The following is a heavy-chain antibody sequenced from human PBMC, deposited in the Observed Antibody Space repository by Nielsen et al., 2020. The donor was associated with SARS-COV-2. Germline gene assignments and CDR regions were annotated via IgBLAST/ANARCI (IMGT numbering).Heavy chain of an antibody. CDR3: ASPRITIFGVVQEFQH. CDR2: LYYSGST. V-gene: IGHV4-30-4*08. Sequence: SGPTLVKPTQTLTLTCTFSGFSLTTSGMCVNWIRQPPGKGLEWIGYLYYSGSTYYNPSLKSRVTISVDTSKTQFSLKLSSVTAADTALYYCASPRITIFGVVQEFQHWGQGTLVTVSS. D-gene: IGHD3-3*01. J-gene: IGHJ1*01. CDR1: GFSLTTSGMC.